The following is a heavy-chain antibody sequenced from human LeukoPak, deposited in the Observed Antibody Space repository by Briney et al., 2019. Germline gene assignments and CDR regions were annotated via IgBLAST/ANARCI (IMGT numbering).Heavy chain of an antibody. V-gene: IGHV1-69*01. CDR1: GGTFSSYA. J-gene: IGHJ1*01. CDR2: IIPIFGTA. Sequence: SVKVSCKASGGTFSSYAISWVRQAPGQGLEWMGGIIPIFGTANYAQKFQGRVTITADESTSTAYMELSSLRSEDTAVYYCASPGVAGSLLYFQHWGQGTLVAVSS. CDR3: ASPGVAGSLLYFQH. D-gene: IGHD6-19*01.